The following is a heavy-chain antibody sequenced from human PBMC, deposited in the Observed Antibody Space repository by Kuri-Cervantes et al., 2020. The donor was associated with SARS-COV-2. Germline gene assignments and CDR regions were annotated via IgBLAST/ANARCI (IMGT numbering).Heavy chain of an antibody. D-gene: IGHD4-17*01. CDR2: INPNSGGT. CDR1: GYTFTGYY. V-gene: IGHV1-2*04. CDR3: AREMTTVTTSDAFDI. J-gene: IGHJ3*02. Sequence: ASVKVSCKASGYTFTGYYMHWVRQAPGQGLEWMGWINPNSGGTNYAQKFQGWVTMTRDTSISTAYMELSRLRSEDTAVYYCAREMTTVTTSDAFDIWGQGTMVTVSS.